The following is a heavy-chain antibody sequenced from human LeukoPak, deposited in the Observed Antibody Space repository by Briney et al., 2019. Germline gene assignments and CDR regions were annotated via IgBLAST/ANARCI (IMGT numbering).Heavy chain of an antibody. D-gene: IGHD2-15*01. CDR2: IYTSGST. Sequence: PSETLSLTCTVSGGSISSGSYYWSWIRQPAGKGLEWIGRIYTSGSTNYNPSLKSRVTISVDTSKNQFSLKLSSVTAADTAVYYCAREVAEAQWSYYFDYWGQGTLVTVSS. CDR1: GGSISSGSYY. V-gene: IGHV4-61*02. J-gene: IGHJ4*02. CDR3: AREVAEAQWSYYFDY.